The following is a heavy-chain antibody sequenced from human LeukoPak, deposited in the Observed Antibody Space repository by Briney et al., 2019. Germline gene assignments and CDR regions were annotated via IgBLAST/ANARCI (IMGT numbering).Heavy chain of an antibody. CDR1: GGPFSGYC. V-gene: IGHV4-34*01. CDR2: INHSGST. Sequence: SETLSLTCAVYGGPFSGYCWSWIRQPPGKGLEWIGEINHSGSTNYNPSLKSRVTISVDTSKNQFSLKLSSVTAADTAVYYCARRGSSSWYSYWVSHFDLWGRGTLVTVSS. CDR3: ARRGSSSWYSYWVSHFDL. D-gene: IGHD6-13*01. J-gene: IGHJ2*01.